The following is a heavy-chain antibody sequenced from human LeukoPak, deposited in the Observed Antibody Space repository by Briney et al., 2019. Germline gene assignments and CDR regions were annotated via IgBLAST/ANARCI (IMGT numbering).Heavy chain of an antibody. CDR2: ISGSGGST. CDR1: GFTFSSYA. V-gene: IGHV3-23*01. J-gene: IGHJ3*02. CDR3: AKDEYSGSYNAFDI. Sequence: GASLRLSCAASGFTFSSYAMSWVRQAPGKGLEWVSAISGSGGSTCYADSVKGRFTISRDNSKNTLYLQMNSLRAEDTAAYYCAKDEYSGSYNAFDIWGQGTMVTVSS. D-gene: IGHD1-26*01.